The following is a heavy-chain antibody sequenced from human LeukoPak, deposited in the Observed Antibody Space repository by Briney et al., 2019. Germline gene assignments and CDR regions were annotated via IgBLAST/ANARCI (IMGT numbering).Heavy chain of an antibody. CDR2: IYYSGGNT. Sequence: GGSLRLSCAASGLMFSNFAMSWVRQAPGKGLGWVSTIYYSGGNTYSADSVKGRFTISRDNAKNTLYLQMNSLRAEDTAVYYCAKDQGQAVVPRRFDNWGQGTLVTVSS. CDR1: GLMFSNFA. V-gene: IGHV3-23*01. CDR3: AKDQGQAVVPRRFDN. D-gene: IGHD2-2*01. J-gene: IGHJ4*02.